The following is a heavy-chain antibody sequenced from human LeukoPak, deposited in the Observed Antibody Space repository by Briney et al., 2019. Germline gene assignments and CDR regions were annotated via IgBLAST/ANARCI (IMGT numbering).Heavy chain of an antibody. CDR3: TREIRYFDWFQADY. V-gene: IGHV3-49*03. CDR2: IRSKAYGGTA. CDR1: GFTFGDHS. J-gene: IGHJ4*02. Sequence: GGSLRLSCTASGFTFGDHSVSWFRQAPGKGPEGVGFIRSKAYGGTAEYAASVKGRFTISRDDSKSVAYLQMDSLKAEDTAVYYCTREIRYFDWFQADYWGQGTLVTVSS. D-gene: IGHD3-9*01.